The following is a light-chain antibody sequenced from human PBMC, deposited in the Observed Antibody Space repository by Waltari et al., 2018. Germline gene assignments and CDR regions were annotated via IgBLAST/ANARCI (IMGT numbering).Light chain of an antibody. V-gene: IGLV1-40*01. Sequence: QSVLTQPPSVSGAPGQSVPISCTGISANIGSNYHVHSYLQLPGTVPMRLIYADSNRPSGVLDRFSGCRSGTYASLVITGLQAEDEAAYYCLSFDRNLRAYVFGTGTRVTVL. CDR2: ADS. CDR3: LSFDRNLRAYV. J-gene: IGLJ1*01. CDR1: SANIGSNYH.